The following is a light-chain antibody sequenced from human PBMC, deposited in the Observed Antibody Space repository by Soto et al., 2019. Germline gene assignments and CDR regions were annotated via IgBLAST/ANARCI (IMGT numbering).Light chain of an antibody. Sequence: DIVLTQSPGTLSLSPGERATLSCRASQSVTSRYLAWYQHKPGREPRLLIFGAFSRYTGITYRFSGSGSGTDFTLTIRRLEPAVFAVYYCQHYGTSHTLGQGTKRE. V-gene: IGKV3-20*01. CDR1: QSVTSRY. CDR3: QHYGTSHT. CDR2: GAF. J-gene: IGKJ2*01.